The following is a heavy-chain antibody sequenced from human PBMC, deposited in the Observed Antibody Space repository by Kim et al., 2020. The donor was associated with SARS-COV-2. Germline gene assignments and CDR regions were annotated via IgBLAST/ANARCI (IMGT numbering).Heavy chain of an antibody. Sequence: SETLSLTCTVSGGSISSSSYYWGWIRQPPGKGLEWIGSIYYSGSTYYNPSLKSRVTISVDTSKNQFSLKLSSVTAADTAVYYCARDEWGDYYYYGMDVWGQGTTVTVSS. J-gene: IGHJ6*02. CDR2: IYYSGST. CDR3: ARDEWGDYYYYGMDV. D-gene: IGHD1-26*01. CDR1: GGSISSSSYY. V-gene: IGHV4-39*07.